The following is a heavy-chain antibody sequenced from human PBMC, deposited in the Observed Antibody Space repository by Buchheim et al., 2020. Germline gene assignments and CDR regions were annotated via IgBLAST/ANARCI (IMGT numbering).Heavy chain of an antibody. J-gene: IGHJ4*02. Sequence: QVQLVESGGGVVQPGRSLRLSCAASGFIFSSYGMHWVRQAPGKWLEWVAIIWFDGNNKYYSDSVTGRFTISRDNSKNTLYLQMNSLRAEDTAVYYCARDGNPTYYYDTRGYYLDYWGQGTL. CDR2: IWFDGNNK. V-gene: IGHV3-33*01. CDR3: ARDGNPTYYYDTRGYYLDY. D-gene: IGHD3-22*01. CDR1: GFIFSSYG.